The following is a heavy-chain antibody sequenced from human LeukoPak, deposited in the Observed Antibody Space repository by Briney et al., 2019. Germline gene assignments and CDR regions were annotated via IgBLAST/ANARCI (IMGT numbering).Heavy chain of an antibody. D-gene: IGHD3-10*01. Sequence: SETLSLTCTVSGGSISSSSYYWGWIRQPPGKGLEWIGSIYYSGSTYYNPSLKSRVTISVDTSKNQFSLKLSSVTAADTAMYYCARDKWHGSGKDYWGQGTLVTVSS. J-gene: IGHJ4*02. CDR3: ARDKWHGSGKDY. CDR2: IYYSGST. V-gene: IGHV4-39*07. CDR1: GGSISSSSYY.